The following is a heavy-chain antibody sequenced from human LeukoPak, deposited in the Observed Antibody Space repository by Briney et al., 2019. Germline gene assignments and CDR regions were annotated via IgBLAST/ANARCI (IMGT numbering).Heavy chain of an antibody. CDR3: ARNSGWLNRFDP. Sequence: ASVKVSCKASGGTFSSYAISWVRQAPGQGLEWMGRIIPILGIANYAQKFQGRVTITADKSTSTAYMELSSLRSEDTAVYYCARNSGWLNRFDPWGQGTLVTVSS. J-gene: IGHJ5*02. CDR1: GGTFSSYA. D-gene: IGHD6-19*01. V-gene: IGHV1-69*04. CDR2: IIPILGIA.